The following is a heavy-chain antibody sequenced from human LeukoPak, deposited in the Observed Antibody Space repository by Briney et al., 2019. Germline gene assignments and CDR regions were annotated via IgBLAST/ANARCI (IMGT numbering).Heavy chain of an antibody. D-gene: IGHD5-12*01. CDR2: FSGATTNT. V-gene: IGHV3-23*01. CDR1: GFTFSSYA. Sequence: GGSLRLSCAASGFTFSSYAMSWVRQAPGKGLEWVSTFSGATTNTYYADSVKGRFTISRDNSKNTLYLQMNSLRAEDTAVYYCARRAAPTITGVRLYYFDYWGQGALVTVSS. J-gene: IGHJ4*02. CDR3: ARRAAPTITGVRLYYFDY.